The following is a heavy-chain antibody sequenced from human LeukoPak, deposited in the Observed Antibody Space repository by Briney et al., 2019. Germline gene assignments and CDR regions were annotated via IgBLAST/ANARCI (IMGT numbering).Heavy chain of an antibody. CDR3: TRGPATDYYDTSGYCDY. CDR2: ISFDGRNT. D-gene: IGHD3-22*01. Sequence: GGSLRLSCAASGFTLSNYAMHWVRQAPGKGLEWVTNISFDGRNTHYVDSVKGRFTISRDSSKNTLYLQMSSLRPEDTAVYYCTRGPATDYYDTSGYCDYWGQGTLVTVSS. J-gene: IGHJ4*02. CDR1: GFTLSNYA. V-gene: IGHV3-30*04.